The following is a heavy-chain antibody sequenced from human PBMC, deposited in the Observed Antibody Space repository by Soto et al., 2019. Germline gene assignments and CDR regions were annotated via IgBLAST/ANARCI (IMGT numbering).Heavy chain of an antibody. CDR1: GDSISTVDYF. CDR3: ARGRYCLAGRCFPNWFDS. J-gene: IGHJ5*01. D-gene: IGHD2-15*01. CDR2: IYKSTTT. Sequence: SETLSLTCSVSGDSISTVDYFWAWIRQPPGQALEYIGYIYKSTTTYYNPSFESRVAISLDTSKSQFSLNVTSVTAADTAVYFCARGRYCLAGRCFPNWFDSWGQGTLVTVSS. V-gene: IGHV4-30-4*01.